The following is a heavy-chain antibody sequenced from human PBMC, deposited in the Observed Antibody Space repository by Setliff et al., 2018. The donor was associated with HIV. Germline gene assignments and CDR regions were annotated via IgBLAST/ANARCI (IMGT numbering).Heavy chain of an antibody. Sequence: ASVKVSCKASGGTFSSYAISWVRQAPGQGLEWMGGIIPILGIANYAQKFQGRVTITADKSTSTAYMELRSLRSDDTALYYCAVTIIGEYWFDPWGQGTLVTVSS. CDR2: IIPILGIA. CDR3: AVTIIGEYWFDP. CDR1: GGTFSSYA. D-gene: IGHD3-10*02. V-gene: IGHV1-69*10. J-gene: IGHJ5*02.